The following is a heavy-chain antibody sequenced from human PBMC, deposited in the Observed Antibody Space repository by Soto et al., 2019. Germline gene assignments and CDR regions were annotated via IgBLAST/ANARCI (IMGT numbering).Heavy chain of an antibody. CDR1: GGTFSSYA. J-gene: IGHJ6*02. Sequence: QVQLVQSGAEVKKPGSSVKVSCKASGGTFSSYAISWVRQAPGQGLEWMGGIIPIFGTANYAQKFQGRVTITADESTSTAYMEMSSLRSEDTAVYYCARYSYGSGDYYYCGMDVWGQGTTVTVSS. CDR2: IIPIFGTA. V-gene: IGHV1-69*01. CDR3: ARYSYGSGDYYYCGMDV. D-gene: IGHD5-18*01.